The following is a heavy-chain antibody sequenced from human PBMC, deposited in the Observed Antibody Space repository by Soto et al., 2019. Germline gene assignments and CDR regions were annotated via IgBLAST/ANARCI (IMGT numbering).Heavy chain of an antibody. J-gene: IGHJ6*02. CDR2: INTYNGNT. Sequence: QVQLVQSRAEVKNPGASVKVSCKASGYSFTRYGIAWARQAPGQGLEWMGWINTYNGNTNYAQNRQVRGTLTTDTSTSTAYMELTSLRSNDTAIYYCAMVDVYVTPSPQDVWGQGTTVIVSS. CDR3: AMVDVYVTPSPQDV. D-gene: IGHD3-16*01. V-gene: IGHV1-18*01. CDR1: GYSFTRYG.